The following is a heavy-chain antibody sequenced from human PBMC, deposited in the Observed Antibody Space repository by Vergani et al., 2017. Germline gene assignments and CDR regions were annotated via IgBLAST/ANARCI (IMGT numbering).Heavy chain of an antibody. CDR1: GGSISSSSYY. CDR2: INHSGST. Sequence: QLQLQESGPGLVKPSETLSLTCTVSGGSISSSSYYWGWIRQPPGKGLEWIGEINHSGSTNYNPSLKSRVTISVDTSKNQFSLKLSSVTAADTAVYYCACGDIVVVPAAMGPYYYYGMDVWGQGTTVTVSS. J-gene: IGHJ6*02. D-gene: IGHD2-2*01. CDR3: ACGDIVVVPAAMGPYYYYGMDV. V-gene: IGHV4-39*07.